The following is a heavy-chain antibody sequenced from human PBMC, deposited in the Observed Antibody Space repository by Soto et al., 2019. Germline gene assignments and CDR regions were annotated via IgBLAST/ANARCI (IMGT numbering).Heavy chain of an antibody. J-gene: IGHJ6*03. Sequence: EVQLVESGGGLVKPGGSLRLSCAASGFTFSSYSMNWVRQAPGKGLEWVSSISSSSSYIYYADSVKGRFTISRDNAKNSLYLQMNSLRAEDTAVYYCASGYYDYIWGSYRWNYYYYMDVWGKGTTVTVSS. D-gene: IGHD3-16*02. CDR1: GFTFSSYS. CDR3: ASGYYDYIWGSYRWNYYYYMDV. V-gene: IGHV3-21*01. CDR2: ISSSSSYI.